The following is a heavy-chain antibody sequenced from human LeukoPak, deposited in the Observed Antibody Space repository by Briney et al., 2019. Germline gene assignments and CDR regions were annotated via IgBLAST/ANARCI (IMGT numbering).Heavy chain of an antibody. J-gene: IGHJ4*02. V-gene: IGHV3-11*01. CDR1: GFTFSDYY. Sequence: GGSLRLSCAASGFTFSDYYMSWIRQAPGKGLEWVSYISSSGSTIYYADSVKGRFTISRDNAKNSLYLQMNSLRAEDTAVYYCARVPRTGYSSGWYSDYWGQGTLVTVSS. CDR2: ISSSGSTI. D-gene: IGHD6-19*01. CDR3: ARVPRTGYSSGWYSDY.